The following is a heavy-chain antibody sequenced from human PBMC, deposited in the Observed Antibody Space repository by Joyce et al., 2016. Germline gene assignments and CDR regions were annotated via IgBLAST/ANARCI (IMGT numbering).Heavy chain of an antibody. CDR1: GYTFTSNW. J-gene: IGHJ4*02. CDR2: IFPGDSDT. V-gene: IGHV5-51*01. D-gene: IGHD6-6*01. CDR3: ARLSSSSYDS. Sequence: EVQLVQSGAEVKKPGDFLKISCKGSGYTFTSNWIGRVRQMPGKGLEWMGTIFPGDSDTRYSPSFQAQVTISADKSIDTAYLQWNSLKASDTAIYYCARLSSSSYDSWGQGTLVSVSS.